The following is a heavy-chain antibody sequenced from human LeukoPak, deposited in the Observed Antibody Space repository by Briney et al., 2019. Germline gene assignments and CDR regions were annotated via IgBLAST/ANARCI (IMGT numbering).Heavy chain of an antibody. Sequence: GGSLRLSCAASGCTVSSNYMSWVRQAPGKGLEWVSVIYSGGSTYYADSVKGRFTISRDNSKNTLYLQMNSLRAEDTAVYYCARAAYYYGSGSYSGRYYFDYWGQGTLVTVSS. D-gene: IGHD3-10*01. CDR3: ARAAYYYGSGSYSGRYYFDY. J-gene: IGHJ4*02. CDR1: GCTVSSNY. V-gene: IGHV3-66*01. CDR2: IYSGGST.